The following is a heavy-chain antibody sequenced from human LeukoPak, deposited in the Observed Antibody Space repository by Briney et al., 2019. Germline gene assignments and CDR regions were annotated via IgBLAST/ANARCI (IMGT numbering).Heavy chain of an antibody. CDR2: ISGSGGST. CDR1: GFTFSSYA. V-gene: IGHV3-23*01. Sequence: PGGSLRLSCAASGFTFSSYAMSWVRQAPGKGLEWVSAISGSGGSTYYADSVKGRFTISRDNSKNTLYLQMNSLGAEDTAVYYCAKDSTYYYGSGRNWFDPWGQGTLVTVSS. D-gene: IGHD3-10*01. CDR3: AKDSTYYYGSGRNWFDP. J-gene: IGHJ5*02.